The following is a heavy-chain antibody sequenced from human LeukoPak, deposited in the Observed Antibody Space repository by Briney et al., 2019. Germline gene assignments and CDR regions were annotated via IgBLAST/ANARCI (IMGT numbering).Heavy chain of an antibody. CDR3: AKMYYYDTSGYYYLGWFDP. J-gene: IGHJ5*02. D-gene: IGHD3-22*01. Sequence: ETLSLTCTVSGGSISSYYMSWVRQAPGKGLEWVSVIDTGGYTYYADSVKGRFTISRDNSKNTLYLQMNSLRAEDTAVYYCAKMYYYDTSGYYYLGWFDPWGQGTLVTVSS. CDR2: IDTGGYT. V-gene: IGHV3-66*01. CDR1: GGSISSYY.